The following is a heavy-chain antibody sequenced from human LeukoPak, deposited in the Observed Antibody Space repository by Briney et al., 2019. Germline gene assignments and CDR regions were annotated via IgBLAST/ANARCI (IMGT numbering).Heavy chain of an antibody. Sequence: PSETLSLTCTVSGGSISSYYWSWIRQPPGKGLEWIGYIYYSGSTNYNPSLKSRVTISVDTSKNQFSLKLSSVTAADTAVYYCARSQPYYDILTGYYEPDYWGQGTLVTVSS. J-gene: IGHJ4*02. CDR1: GGSISSYY. CDR3: ARSQPYYDILTGYYEPDY. V-gene: IGHV4-59*01. CDR2: IYYSGST. D-gene: IGHD3-9*01.